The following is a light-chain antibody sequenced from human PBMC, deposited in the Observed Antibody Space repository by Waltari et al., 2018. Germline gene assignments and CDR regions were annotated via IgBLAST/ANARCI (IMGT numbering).Light chain of an antibody. CDR1: SSDIGAYNY. CDR3: SSYTNTFVV. J-gene: IGLJ2*01. CDR2: EVR. V-gene: IGLV2-14*01. Sequence: QSALTQPASVSGSPGQSITISCTGSSSDIGAYNYVAWYQHFPDEAPQLLIYEVRNGHSGVSSRFSGSKSGNTASLTISGIQAEDEADYYCSSYTNTFVVFGGGTKLTVL.